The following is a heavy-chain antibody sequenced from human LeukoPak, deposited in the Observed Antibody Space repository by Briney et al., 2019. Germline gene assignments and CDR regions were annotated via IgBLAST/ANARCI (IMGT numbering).Heavy chain of an antibody. D-gene: IGHD5-12*01. CDR3: ARVHSGYDWGFDY. CDR2: INHSGST. Sequence: SETLSLTCAVYGGSFSGCYWSWIRQPPGKGLEWIGEINHSGSTNYNPSLKSRVTISVDTSKNQFSLKLSSVTAADTAVYYCARVHSGYDWGFDYWGQGTLVTVSS. V-gene: IGHV4-34*01. J-gene: IGHJ4*02. CDR1: GGSFSGCY.